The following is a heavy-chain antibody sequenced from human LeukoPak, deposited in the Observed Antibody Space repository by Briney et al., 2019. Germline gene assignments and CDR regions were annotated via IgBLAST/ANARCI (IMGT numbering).Heavy chain of an antibody. CDR3: ARDGCSSTSCYRWVNWFDP. CDR1: GGTFSSYA. D-gene: IGHD2-2*02. Sequence: SVKVSCKASGGTFSSYAISWVRQAPGQGLEWMGGIIPIFGTANYAQKFQGRVTITADESTSTAYMELSNLRSEDTAVYYCARDGCSSTSCYRWVNWFDPWGQGTLVTVSS. J-gene: IGHJ5*02. CDR2: IIPIFGTA. V-gene: IGHV1-69*13.